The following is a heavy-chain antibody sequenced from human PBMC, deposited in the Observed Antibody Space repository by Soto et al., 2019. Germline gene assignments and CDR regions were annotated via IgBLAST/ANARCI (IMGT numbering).Heavy chain of an antibody. CDR2: IYYSWST. D-gene: IGHD3-3*01. V-gene: IGHV4-59*01. J-gene: IGHJ6*03. Sequence: SETLSLTCTVSGGSISSYYWSWIRQPPGKGLEWIGYIYYSWSTNYNPSLKSRVTISVDTSKNQFSLKLSSVTAADTAVYYCARVAYDFWSGYYYYYMDVWGKGTTVTVSS. CDR1: GGSISSYY. CDR3: ARVAYDFWSGYYYYYMDV.